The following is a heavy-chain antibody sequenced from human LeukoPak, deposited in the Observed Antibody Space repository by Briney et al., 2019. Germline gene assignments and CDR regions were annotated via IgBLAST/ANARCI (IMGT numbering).Heavy chain of an antibody. Sequence: ASVKVSCKASGGTFSSYAISWVRQAPGQGLEWMGGIIPVYGTPTYAQNFQDRVTITADESTTTAYMELSSLRSADTAVYYCARGLGPRTTWEYWFDPWGQGTLVTVSS. J-gene: IGHJ5*02. CDR3: ARGLGPRTTWEYWFDP. V-gene: IGHV1-69*13. CDR2: IIPVYGTP. CDR1: GGTFSSYA. D-gene: IGHD2-2*01.